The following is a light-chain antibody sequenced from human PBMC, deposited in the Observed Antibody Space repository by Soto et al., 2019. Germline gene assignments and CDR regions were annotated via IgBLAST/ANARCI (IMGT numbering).Light chain of an antibody. CDR3: QQYGSSPLT. Sequence: IVLTQSPCTLSLSPGERGTLSCRASQTVGNNYLAWYQQKPGQAPRLLIYGASSRATGIPDRFSGSGSGTEFSLTISRLEPEDFAVYYCQQYGSSPLTFGGGTKVDIK. CDR1: QTVGNNY. CDR2: GAS. V-gene: IGKV3-20*01. J-gene: IGKJ4*01.